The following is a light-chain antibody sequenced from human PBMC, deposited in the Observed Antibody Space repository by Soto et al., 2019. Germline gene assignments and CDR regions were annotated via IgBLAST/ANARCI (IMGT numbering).Light chain of an antibody. V-gene: IGKV3-20*01. CDR2: GAS. J-gene: IGKJ1*01. CDR3: QQYGSSLWA. Sequence: EIVLTQSPGTLSLSPGERATLSCRASQSVSSSSLAWYQQKPGQAPRLLLYGASSRAPGIPDRFSGSGSGTEFTLTISRLEPEDFAVYYCQQYGSSLWAFGKGTKVEIK. CDR1: QSVSSSS.